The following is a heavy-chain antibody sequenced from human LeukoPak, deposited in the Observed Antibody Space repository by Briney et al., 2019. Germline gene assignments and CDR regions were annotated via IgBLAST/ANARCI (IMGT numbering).Heavy chain of an antibody. D-gene: IGHD5-24*01. CDR3: VRGDDIGKHPTRAYYFDI. CDR1: GFTFSSFG. Sequence: GGSLRLSCAASGFTFSSFGMHWVRQAPGKGLEWVSTTGLESVHTLCADSVQGRFTVSRDNSRNTLDLQMDNLTVDDTAIYYCVRGDDIGKHPTRAYYFDIWGQGTLVSVSS. V-gene: IGHV3-21*04. CDR2: TGLESVHT. J-gene: IGHJ4*02.